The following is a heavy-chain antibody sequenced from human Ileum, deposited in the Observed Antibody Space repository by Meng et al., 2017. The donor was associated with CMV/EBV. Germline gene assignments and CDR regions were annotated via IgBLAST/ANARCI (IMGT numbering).Heavy chain of an antibody. V-gene: IGHV3-11*01. CDR2: ISSSGLIT. J-gene: IGHJ3*01. Sequence: GGSLRLSCAASGFTFSDYYIGWIRQAPGKGLEWVSLISSSGLITYYADSVKGRFTISRDNTRISVNLQMASLRADDTAVYYCARAGNSSGWNGGRPIDFWGQGTLVTVSS. CDR3: ARAGNSSGWNGGRPIDF. CDR1: GFTFSDYY. D-gene: IGHD6-19*01.